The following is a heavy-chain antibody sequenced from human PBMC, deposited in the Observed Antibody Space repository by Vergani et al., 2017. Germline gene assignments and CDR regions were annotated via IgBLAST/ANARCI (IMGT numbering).Heavy chain of an antibody. CDR3: ARVNTETNGHLYYYYYMDV. D-gene: IGHD4-11*01. Sequence: QVQLQQWGGGLLKPSETLSLTCVVNGGSFTSYHWTWIRQSQGEGLEWVGDIDHTGRPDYNPSRKRRLTMSVVKSRNQFSLTLMSVTATDTAIYFCARVNTETNGHLYYYYYMDVWGQGTAVTVS. CDR2: IDHTGRP. V-gene: IGHV4-34*01. CDR1: GGSFTSYH. J-gene: IGHJ6*03.